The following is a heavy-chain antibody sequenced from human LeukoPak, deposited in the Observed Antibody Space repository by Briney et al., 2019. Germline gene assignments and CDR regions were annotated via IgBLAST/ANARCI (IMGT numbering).Heavy chain of an antibody. D-gene: IGHD3-22*01. CDR2: ISGSGGST. Sequence: GGSLRLSCAASGFTFSSYAMSWVREAPGKGLEWGSAISGSGGSTYYADSVKGRFTISRDNSKNTLYLQMNSLRAEDTAVYYCAKRVPYDSSGSNDYWGQGTLVTVSS. J-gene: IGHJ4*02. CDR3: AKRVPYDSSGSNDY. CDR1: GFTFSSYA. V-gene: IGHV3-23*01.